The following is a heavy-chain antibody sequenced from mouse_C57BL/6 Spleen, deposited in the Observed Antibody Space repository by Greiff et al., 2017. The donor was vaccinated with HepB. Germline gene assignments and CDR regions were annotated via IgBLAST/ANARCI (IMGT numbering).Heavy chain of an antibody. Sequence: QVQLQQSVAELARPGASVKLSCKASGYTFTSYGISWVKQRTGQGLEWIGEIYPRSGNTYYNEKFKGKATLTADKSSSTAYMELRSLTSEDSAVYFCARCYGSSYDWYFDVWGTGTTVTVSS. D-gene: IGHD1-1*01. CDR1: GYTFTSYG. CDR2: IYPRSGNT. V-gene: IGHV1-81*01. CDR3: ARCYGSSYDWYFDV. J-gene: IGHJ1*03.